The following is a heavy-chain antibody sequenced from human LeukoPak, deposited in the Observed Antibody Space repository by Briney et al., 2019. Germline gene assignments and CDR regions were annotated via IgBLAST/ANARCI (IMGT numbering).Heavy chain of an antibody. V-gene: IGHV1-69*04. D-gene: IGHD3-9*01. CDR2: IIPILGIA. CDR3: ARDDTDDAFDI. CDR1: VGTFSSYA. J-gene: IGHJ3*02. Sequence: ASVKVSCKASVGTFSSYAISWVRQSPGQGLEWMGRIIPILGIANYAQKFQGRVTITADKSTSTAYMELSSLRSEDTAVYYCARDDTDDAFDIWGQGTMVTVSS.